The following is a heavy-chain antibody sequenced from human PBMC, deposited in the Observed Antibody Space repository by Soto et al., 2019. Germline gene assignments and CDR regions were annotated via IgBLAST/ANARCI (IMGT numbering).Heavy chain of an antibody. D-gene: IGHD2-8*01. CDR1: A. CDR2: INAGNGNT. CDR3: ARTPYCTNGVCSRLYYMDV. J-gene: IGHJ6*03. V-gene: IGHV1-3*01. Sequence: AMHWVRQAPGQRLEWMGWINAGNGNTKYSQKFQGRVTITRDTSASTAYMELSSLRSEDTAVYYCARTPYCTNGVCSRLYYMDVWGKGTTVTVSS.